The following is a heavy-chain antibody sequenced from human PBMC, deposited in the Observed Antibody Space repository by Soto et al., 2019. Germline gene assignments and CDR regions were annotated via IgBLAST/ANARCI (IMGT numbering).Heavy chain of an antibody. D-gene: IGHD1-26*01. CDR2: MNPNSGNT. CDR3: TRVHIGGPADLDY. CDR1: GYTFTSYD. J-gene: IGHJ4*02. Sequence: ASVKVSCKASGYTFTSYDINWLRQATGQGLEWMGWMNPNSGNTGHAQKFQGRVTMTRNTSISTVYMELSSLKTEDTAVYYCTRVHIGGPADLDYWGQGTLVTVSS. V-gene: IGHV1-8*02.